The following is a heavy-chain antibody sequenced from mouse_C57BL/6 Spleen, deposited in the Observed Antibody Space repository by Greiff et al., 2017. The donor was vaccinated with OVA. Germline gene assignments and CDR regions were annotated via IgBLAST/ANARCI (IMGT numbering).Heavy chain of an antibody. J-gene: IGHJ1*03. Sequence: QVQLQQSGAELVKPGASVKISCKASGYAFSSYWMNWVKQRPGKGLEWIGQIYPGDGDTNYKGKFKGKATLTADKSSSTAYMQLSSLTSEDSAVYFCARSRNYWYYDVWGTRTPGTGSS. V-gene: IGHV1-80*01. CDR3: ARSRNYWYYDV. CDR1: GYAFSSYW. CDR2: IYPGDGDT.